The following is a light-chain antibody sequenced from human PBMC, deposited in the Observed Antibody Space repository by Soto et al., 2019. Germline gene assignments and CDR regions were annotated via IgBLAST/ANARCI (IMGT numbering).Light chain of an antibody. Sequence: ESVLTQSPGTLSLSPGDRATLSCRASQSVSSSYLAWYQQKPGQAPRLLIYDASSRATGIPDRFSGSGSGSDFTLIISRLDPEDFAVYYCQQYSRSPWTFGQGTKVEVK. V-gene: IGKV3-20*01. J-gene: IGKJ1*01. CDR3: QQYSRSPWT. CDR1: QSVSSSY. CDR2: DAS.